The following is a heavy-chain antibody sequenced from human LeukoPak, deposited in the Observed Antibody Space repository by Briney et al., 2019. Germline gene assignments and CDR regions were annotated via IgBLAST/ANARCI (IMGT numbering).Heavy chain of an antibody. CDR2: ISGSGGST. V-gene: IGHV3-23*01. Sequence: PGGSLRLSCAASGFTFSSYAMSWVRQAPGKGLEWVSAISGSGGSTYYADSVKGRFTISRDNSKNTLYLQLDSLRAEDTAVYYCARGDHVGYFLDYWGQGTLVTVSS. J-gene: IGHJ4*02. D-gene: IGHD1-26*01. CDR3: ARGDHVGYFLDY. CDR1: GFTFSSYA.